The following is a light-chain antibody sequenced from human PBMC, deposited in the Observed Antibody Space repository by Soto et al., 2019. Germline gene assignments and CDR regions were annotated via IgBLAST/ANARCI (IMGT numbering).Light chain of an antibody. J-gene: IGKJ2*01. V-gene: IGKV3-15*01. CDR2: AAS. Sequence: EIVMTQSPATLSVSPGERATLSCRASQSVSSNLAWYQQKPGQAPRLLIYAASTRATGIPARFSCSGSGTEFTLTISSLQSEDFAVYYCQQYNKWPPYTFGQGTKLEIK. CDR3: QQYNKWPPYT. CDR1: QSVSSN.